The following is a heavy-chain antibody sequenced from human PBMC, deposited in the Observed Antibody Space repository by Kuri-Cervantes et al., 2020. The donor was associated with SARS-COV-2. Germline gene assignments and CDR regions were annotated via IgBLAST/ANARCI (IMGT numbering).Heavy chain of an antibody. D-gene: IGHD3-3*01. Sequence: GGSLRLSCAASGFTFSSYWMSWVRQAPGKGLEWAANIKQDGSEKYYVDSVKGRFTISRDNSKNTLYLQMNSLRAEDTAVYYCARDRLWLLYSSSLSPYFDYWGQGTLVTVSS. CDR1: GFTFSSYW. V-gene: IGHV3-7*01. J-gene: IGHJ4*02. CDR3: ARDRLWLLYSSSLSPYFDY. CDR2: IKQDGSEK.